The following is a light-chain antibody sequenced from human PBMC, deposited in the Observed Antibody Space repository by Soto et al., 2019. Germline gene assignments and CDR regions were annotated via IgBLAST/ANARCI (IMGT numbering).Light chain of an antibody. CDR1: QTVRTN. CDR3: QQYQSLWT. J-gene: IGKJ1*01. CDR2: GVS. V-gene: IGKV3-15*01. Sequence: EIEMTQSPATLYVSPGERAALSCRASQTVRTNLAWYQQKPGQTPRLLTYGVSTRATDVPARFSGGGSGTDFTLTISSMQSEDFAVYYCQQYQSLWTFGQGTKVDIK.